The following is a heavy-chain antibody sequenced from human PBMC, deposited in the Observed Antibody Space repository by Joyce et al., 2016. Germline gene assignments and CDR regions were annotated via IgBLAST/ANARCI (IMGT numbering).Heavy chain of an antibody. CDR1: GASVSSGGYS. CDR2: IYYNEST. CDR3: ASGFNFKGRSFFDY. Sequence: QLQLQESGSGLVKPSQTLSLTCAVSGASVSSGGYSWSWIRQPPGKGLEWIGYIYYNESTYYNPSLKSRVTISVDRSKNQFSLKLASVTAADTAVYYCASGFNFKGRSFFDYWGQGALVTVSS. D-gene: IGHD3-10*01. J-gene: IGHJ4*02. V-gene: IGHV4-30-2*01.